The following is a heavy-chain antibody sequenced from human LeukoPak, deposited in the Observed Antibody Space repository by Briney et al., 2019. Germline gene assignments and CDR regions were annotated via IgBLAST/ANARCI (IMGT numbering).Heavy chain of an antibody. CDR2: IYYSGST. J-gene: IGHJ4*02. CDR3: ARTSVVPAAIGGWYFDY. V-gene: IGHV4-59*01. Sequence: SETLSLTCTVSGGSISSYYWSWIRQPPGKGLEWIGYIYYSGSTNYNPSLKSRLSLSVDTSKNQFSLKLSSVTAADTAVYYCARTSVVPAAIGGWYFDYWGQGTLVTVSS. CDR1: GGSISSYY. D-gene: IGHD2-2*02.